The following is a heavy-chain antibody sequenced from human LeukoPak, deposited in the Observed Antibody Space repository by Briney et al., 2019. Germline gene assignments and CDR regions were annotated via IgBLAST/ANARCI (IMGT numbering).Heavy chain of an antibody. J-gene: IGHJ6*03. CDR3: ARGLGGGRWNYYYYMDV. Sequence: PSETLSLTCNVSGGSISSYSWSWIRQPPGKGLEWIGYIYYSGSTNYNPSLKSRGTISVDTSKNQFSLKLSSVTAADTAVYYCARGLGGGRWNYYYYMDVWGKGTTVTVSS. CDR1: GGSISSYS. D-gene: IGHD2-15*01. CDR2: IYYSGST. V-gene: IGHV4-59*01.